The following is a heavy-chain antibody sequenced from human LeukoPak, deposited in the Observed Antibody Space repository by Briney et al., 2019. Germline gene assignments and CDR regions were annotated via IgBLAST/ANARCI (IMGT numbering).Heavy chain of an antibody. CDR3: AREKGDDSSGYYYVWFDP. D-gene: IGHD3-22*01. Sequence: ASVKVSCKTSGYTFTFYYLHWMRQAPGQGLEWMGWINPNSGGTNYAQKFQGRVTMTRDTSISTAYMDLSRLRSDDTAVYYCAREKGDDSSGYYYVWFDPWGQGTLVTVSS. V-gene: IGHV1-2*02. CDR2: INPNSGGT. CDR1: GYTFTFYY. J-gene: IGHJ5*02.